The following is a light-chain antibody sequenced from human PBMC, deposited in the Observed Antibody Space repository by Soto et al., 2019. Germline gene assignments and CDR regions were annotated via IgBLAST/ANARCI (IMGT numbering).Light chain of an antibody. J-gene: IGKJ4*01. V-gene: IGKV3-15*01. Sequence: EIVMTQSPVTLSVSPGERATLSCRASHDVSSRLAWYQQKPGQAPRLLIYDASTRATGLPARFSDSGSGTEFTLTISSLQSEDFAVYYCQHYTNWPLTFGGGTKVDIK. CDR3: QHYTNWPLT. CDR1: HDVSSR. CDR2: DAS.